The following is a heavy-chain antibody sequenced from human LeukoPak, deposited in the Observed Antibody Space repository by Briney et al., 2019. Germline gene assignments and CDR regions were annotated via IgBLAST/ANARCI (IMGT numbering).Heavy chain of an antibody. D-gene: IGHD2-2*01. V-gene: IGHV1-2*02. J-gene: IGHJ4*02. CDR2: INPNSGGA. CDR1: GYAFTAYS. Sequence: GASVKVSCKASGYAFTAYSIHWVRQAPGQGLEWMGWINPNSGGAKYAQKFQGRVTMTRDTSISTAYMELSRLRSDETAVYYCARVKPAANWGQGTLVTVSS. CDR3: ARVKPAAN.